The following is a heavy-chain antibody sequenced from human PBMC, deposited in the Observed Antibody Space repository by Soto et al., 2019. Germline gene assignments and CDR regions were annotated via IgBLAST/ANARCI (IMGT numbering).Heavy chain of an antibody. CDR3: ARVERVIATTVVDAFDI. D-gene: IGHD2-21*01. CDR2: RSHSGGT. CDR1: GGFVSSGSYY. V-gene: IGHV4-34*01. J-gene: IGHJ3*02. Sequence: QVQLQQWGAGLLKPSETLSLTCAVYGGFVSSGSYYWSWIRQPPGKGLEWIGERSHSGGTHFNPSLNSRVLISVETSKNQFPLKMSSVTAAETALYYCARVERVIATTVVDAFDIWGPGTRVTVSS.